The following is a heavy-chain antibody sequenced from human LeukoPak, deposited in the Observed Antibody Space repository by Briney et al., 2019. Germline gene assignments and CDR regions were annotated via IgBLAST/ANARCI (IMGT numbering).Heavy chain of an antibody. Sequence: GESLKISCKGSGYTFSSYWIGWVRQVPGKGLEWMGIVYPGDSDTRYSPSLQGQVTISVDTSIGTAYLQWSSLKASDTAIYYCARQNDFRLDYWGQGTLVTVSS. J-gene: IGHJ4*02. CDR1: GYTFSSYW. CDR3: ARQNDFRLDY. CDR2: VYPGDSDT. D-gene: IGHD3-3*01. V-gene: IGHV5-51*01.